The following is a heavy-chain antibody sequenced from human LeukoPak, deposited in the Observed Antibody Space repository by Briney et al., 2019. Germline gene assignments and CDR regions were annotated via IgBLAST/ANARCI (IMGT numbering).Heavy chain of an antibody. CDR3: AKGRPYYGSGSFDY. J-gene: IGHJ4*02. CDR2: ISYEGSNK. CDR1: GFTFSSYG. Sequence: PGGSLRLSCAASGFTFSSYGMHWVRQAPGKGLEWVAVISYEGSNKYYADSVKGRFTISRDNSKNTLYLQMNSLRAEDTAVYYCAKGRPYYGSGSFDYWGQGTLVTVSS. D-gene: IGHD3-10*01. V-gene: IGHV3-30*18.